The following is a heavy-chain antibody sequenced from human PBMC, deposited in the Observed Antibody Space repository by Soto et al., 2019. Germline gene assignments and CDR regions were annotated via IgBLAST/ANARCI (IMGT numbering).Heavy chain of an antibody. Sequence: SETLSLTCTVSGAYMRNDYYYWSWVRQNPGKDLEWIGHMHHSGRTHYNPSLKSRVAISVDTSKNQFSLYLNPVTAADTAVYYCARWVEVSLDYFDSWGQGTPVTVSS. D-gene: IGHD2-15*01. J-gene: IGHJ4*02. CDR2: MHHSGRT. CDR1: GAYMRNDYYY. CDR3: ARWVEVSLDYFDS. V-gene: IGHV4-31*03.